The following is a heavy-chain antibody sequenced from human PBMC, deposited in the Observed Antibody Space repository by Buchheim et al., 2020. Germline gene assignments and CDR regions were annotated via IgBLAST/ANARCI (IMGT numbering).Heavy chain of an antibody. CDR3: AKEVAPRYYNGMGV. Sequence: QMELVESGGGVVQPGMSLKLSCAASGFTFSSYGMHWVRQTPGKGLEWVAVIRYDGVKKDYSDSVKGRFTISRDNSKNTMYLQMNSLRADDTAVYYCAKEVAPRYYNGMGVWGQGT. CDR1: GFTFSSYG. V-gene: IGHV3-33*06. J-gene: IGHJ6*02. D-gene: IGHD3-10*01. CDR2: IRYDGVKK.